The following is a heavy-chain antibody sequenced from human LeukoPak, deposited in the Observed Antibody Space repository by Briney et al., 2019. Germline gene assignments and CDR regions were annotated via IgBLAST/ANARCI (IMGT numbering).Heavy chain of an antibody. J-gene: IGHJ5*02. CDR3: AKNTYYDSSGYYSP. CDR1: GFTVSSNY. Sequence: AGGSLRLSCAASGFTVSSNYMSWDRQAPGKGLEWVSVIYSGGSTYYADSVKGRFTISRDNSKNTLYLQMNSLRAEDTAVYYCAKNTYYDSSGYYSPWGPGKLVTVSS. V-gene: IGHV3-53*01. D-gene: IGHD3-22*01. CDR2: IYSGGST.